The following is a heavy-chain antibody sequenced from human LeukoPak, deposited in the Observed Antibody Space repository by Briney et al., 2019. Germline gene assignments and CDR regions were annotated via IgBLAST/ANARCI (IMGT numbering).Heavy chain of an antibody. V-gene: IGHV4-34*01. D-gene: IGHD2-2*01. CDR3: ATREGGAAANYWYFDL. CDR1: GGSFSGYY. Sequence: SETLSLTCAVYGGSFSGYYWSWIRQPPGKGLEWIGEINHSGSTNYNPSLKSRVTISVDTSKNQFSLKLSSVTAADTAVYYCATREGGAAANYWYFDLWGRGTLVTVSS. CDR2: INHSGST. J-gene: IGHJ2*01.